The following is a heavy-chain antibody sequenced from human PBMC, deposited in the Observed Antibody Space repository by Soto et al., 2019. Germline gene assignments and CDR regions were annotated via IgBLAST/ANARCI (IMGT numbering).Heavy chain of an antibody. J-gene: IGHJ5*02. Sequence: PGGSLRLSCAASGFTFSSYWMSWVRQAPGKGLEWVANIKQDGSEKYYVGSVKGRFTISRDNAKNSLYLQMNSLRAEDTAVYYCARDLNEIAVAGIFTWGQGTLVTVSS. CDR3: ARDLNEIAVAGIFT. V-gene: IGHV3-7*01. D-gene: IGHD6-19*01. CDR1: GFTFSSYW. CDR2: IKQDGSEK.